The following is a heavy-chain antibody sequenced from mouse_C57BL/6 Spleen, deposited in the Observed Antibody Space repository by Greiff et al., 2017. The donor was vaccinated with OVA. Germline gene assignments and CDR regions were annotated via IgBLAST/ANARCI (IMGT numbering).Heavy chain of an antibody. J-gene: IGHJ1*03. Sequence: VHLVESGAELVKPGASVKISCKASGYAFSSYWMNWVKQRPGKGLEWIGQIYPGDGDTNYNGKFKGKATLTADKSSSTAYMQLSSLTSEDSAVYFCARRDGSSYRGYFDVWGTGTTVTVSS. D-gene: IGHD1-1*01. CDR3: ARRDGSSYRGYFDV. V-gene: IGHV1-80*01. CDR2: IYPGDGDT. CDR1: GYAFSSYW.